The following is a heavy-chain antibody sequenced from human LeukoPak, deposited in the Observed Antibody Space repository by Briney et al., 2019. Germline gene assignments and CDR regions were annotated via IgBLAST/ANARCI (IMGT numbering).Heavy chain of an antibody. Sequence: PGGSLRLSCAASGFTFSGSAMHWVRQASGKGLEWVGRIRSKANSYATAYAASVKGRFTISRDDSKNTAYLQMNSLKTEDTAVYYCTREYDFWSGYLAPPYMDVWGKGTTVTVSS. J-gene: IGHJ6*03. CDR2: IRSKANSYAT. CDR1: GFTFSGSA. D-gene: IGHD3-3*01. CDR3: TREYDFWSGYLAPPYMDV. V-gene: IGHV3-73*01.